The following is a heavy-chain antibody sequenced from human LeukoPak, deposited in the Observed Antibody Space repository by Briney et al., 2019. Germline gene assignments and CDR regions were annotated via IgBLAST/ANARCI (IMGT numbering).Heavy chain of an antibody. CDR3: ARHKDYYYSYMDV. Sequence: SETLSLTCTVSGGSITSNSYYWGWIRQPPGKGLEWIGSIYYSGSTYYNPSLTSRVTISVDTSKNQFSLKLSSVTAADTAVYYCARHKDYYYSYMDVWGKGTTVAISS. V-gene: IGHV4-39*01. CDR2: IYYSGST. J-gene: IGHJ6*03. CDR1: GGSITSNSYY.